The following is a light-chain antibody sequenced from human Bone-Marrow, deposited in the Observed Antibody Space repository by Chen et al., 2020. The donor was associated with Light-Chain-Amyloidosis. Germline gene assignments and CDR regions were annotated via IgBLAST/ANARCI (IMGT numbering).Light chain of an antibody. CDR3: QSYDIAKV. V-gene: IGLV6-57*01. J-gene: IGLJ2*01. CDR1: SGYIASNY. CDR2: EDN. Sequence: NFVLIPPHSVSASPGTTVTISCTRSSGYIASNYVHSYQQRPGRSPTIVIYEDNQRPPGVPDRFSGSIARSSNSASRTISGVKTEDEGDYYCQSYDIAKVFGGGTKVTVL.